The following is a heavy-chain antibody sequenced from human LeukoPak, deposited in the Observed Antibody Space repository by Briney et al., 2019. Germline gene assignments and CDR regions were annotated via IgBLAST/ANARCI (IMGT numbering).Heavy chain of an antibody. Sequence: ASETLSLTCTASGGSISSSSYYWGWIRQPPGKGLEWIGSIYYSGSTYYNPSLKSRVTISVDTSKNQFSLKLSSVTAADTAVYYCASIQTGYSYGPGYYYYMDVWGKGTTVTVSS. CDR1: GGSISSSSYY. J-gene: IGHJ6*03. CDR3: ASIQTGYSYGPGYYYYMDV. V-gene: IGHV4-39*01. CDR2: IYYSGST. D-gene: IGHD5-18*01.